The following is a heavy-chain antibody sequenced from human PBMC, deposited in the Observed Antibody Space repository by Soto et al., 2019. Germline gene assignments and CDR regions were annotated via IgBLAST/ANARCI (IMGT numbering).Heavy chain of an antibody. Sequence: AAVKVSCKASGYSFTSLDINWVRQTAGQGLEWMGWMEPSTGRTGYAQKFQGRVTMTRDTSINTAYMELTTLTSDDTAFYYCARGVSAGVDYWGQGTMVTVSS. CDR2: MEPSTGRT. D-gene: IGHD1-26*01. J-gene: IGHJ4*02. CDR1: GYSFTSLD. V-gene: IGHV1-8*01. CDR3: ARGVSAGVDY.